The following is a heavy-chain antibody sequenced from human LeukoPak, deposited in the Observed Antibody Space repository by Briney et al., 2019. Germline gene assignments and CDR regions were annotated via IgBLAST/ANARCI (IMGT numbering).Heavy chain of an antibody. V-gene: IGHV4-30-4*01. Sequence: TSQTLSLTCTVSGGSISSGDYYWSWIRQPPGKGLEWIGYIYYSGSTYYNPSLKSRVTISVDTSKNQFSLELSSVTAADTAVYYCARRGDGDYYYYYGMDVWGQGTTVTVSS. CDR3: ARRGDGDYYYYYGMDV. CDR2: IYYSGST. D-gene: IGHD3-10*01. CDR1: GGSISSGDYY. J-gene: IGHJ6*02.